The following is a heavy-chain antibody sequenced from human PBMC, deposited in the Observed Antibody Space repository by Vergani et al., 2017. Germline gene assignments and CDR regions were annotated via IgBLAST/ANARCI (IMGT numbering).Heavy chain of an antibody. J-gene: IGHJ4*02. CDR1: GFTFSNYG. D-gene: IGHD1-26*01. CDR2: ITGSGGST. Sequence: EVQLLESGGGSAQPGGSLRLSCAASGFTFSNYGMSWVRQAPGKGLEWVSVITGSGGSTYYADSVKGRFTIPRDNSKNTLYLQMNSLRAEDTAVYYCAKDQVGAGDXFDYWGQGTLVTVSS. CDR3: AKDQVGAGDXFDY. V-gene: IGHV3-23*01.